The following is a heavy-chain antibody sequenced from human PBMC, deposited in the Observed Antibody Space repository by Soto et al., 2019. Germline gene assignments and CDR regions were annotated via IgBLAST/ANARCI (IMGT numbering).Heavy chain of an antibody. J-gene: IGHJ4*02. CDR2: IKFDGSEK. CDR3: VKDGGYCSSSTCYSPRNHYLDS. Sequence: LRLSCEASGFTFSDYWMSWVRQAPGKGPEWVANIKFDGSEKQYVDSVRGRFTISRDNSRNSLFLQMNSLRAGDTAVYYCVKDGGYCSSSTCYSPRNHYLDSWGQGTLVTVSS. V-gene: IGHV3-7*03. D-gene: IGHD2-2*01. CDR1: GFTFSDYW.